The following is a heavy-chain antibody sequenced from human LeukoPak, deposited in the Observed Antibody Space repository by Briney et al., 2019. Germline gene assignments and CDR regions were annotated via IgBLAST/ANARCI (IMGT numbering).Heavy chain of an antibody. CDR2: IIPIFGTA. Sequence: SVKVSCKASGGTFSSYAISWVRRAPGQGLEWMGRIIPIFGTANYAQKFQGRVTITTDESTSTAYMELSSLRSEDTAVYYCASLSQGDYVFDYWGQGTLVTVSS. CDR1: GGTFSSYA. J-gene: IGHJ4*02. V-gene: IGHV1-69*05. D-gene: IGHD4-17*01. CDR3: ASLSQGDYVFDY.